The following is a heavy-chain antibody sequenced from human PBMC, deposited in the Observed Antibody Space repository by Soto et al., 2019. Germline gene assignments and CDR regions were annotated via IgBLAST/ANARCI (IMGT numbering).Heavy chain of an antibody. V-gene: IGHV2-70*01. J-gene: IGHJ6*02. CDR2: IDWDDDK. CDR1: GFSLSTSGMC. Sequence: SGPTLVNPTQTLTLTCTFSGFSLSTSGMCVSWIRQPPGKALEWLALIDWDDDKYYSTSLKTRLTISKDTSKNQVVLTMTNMDPVDTATYYCARGVAAYRQYSYGMDVSGQGTTVTVSS. D-gene: IGHD6-13*01. CDR3: ARGVAAYRQYSYGMDV.